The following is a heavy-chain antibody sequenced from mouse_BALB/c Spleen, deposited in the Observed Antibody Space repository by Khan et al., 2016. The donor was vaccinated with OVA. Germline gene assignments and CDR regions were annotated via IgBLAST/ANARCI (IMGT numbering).Heavy chain of an antibody. CDR3: AMGRTY. CDR2: ISYSGRT. D-gene: IGHD4-1*01. CDR1: GYSITSDFA. J-gene: IGHJ3*01. Sequence: KLLVSGPGLLKPSQSLFLTSTVTGYSITSDFAWNWLRQFPGNKLEWMGYISYSGRTSYNPSLKSRISVTRATSKNQFFLQLNSVTNEDTDTYYCAMGRTYWGQGTLVTVDA. V-gene: IGHV3-2*02.